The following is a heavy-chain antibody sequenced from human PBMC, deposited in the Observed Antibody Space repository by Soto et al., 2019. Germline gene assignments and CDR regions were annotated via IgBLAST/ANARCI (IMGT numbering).Heavy chain of an antibody. Sequence: ASVTVSFKASGYSFTSLDFNWVRQTAGQGLEWMGWMQPSTGRTGYAQKFQGRVTMTRDTSINTAYMELTTLTADDTAFYYCARGVSAGVDYWGQGTLVTVSS. D-gene: IGHD1-26*01. CDR1: GYSFTSLD. V-gene: IGHV1-8*01. CDR3: ARGVSAGVDY. CDR2: MQPSTGRT. J-gene: IGHJ4*02.